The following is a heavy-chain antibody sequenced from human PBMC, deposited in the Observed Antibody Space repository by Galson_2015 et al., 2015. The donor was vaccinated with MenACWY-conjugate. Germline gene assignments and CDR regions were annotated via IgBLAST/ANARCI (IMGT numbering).Heavy chain of an antibody. CDR3: AKYRGVGPTRVFDY. Sequence: SLRLSCAVSGFTFRTSAMSWVRRAPGKGLEWVSAIGSDGGGIQYVDSVKGRFTISRDNSKNTLYLQMNSLSAEDTAVYHCAKYRGVGPTRVFDYGGQGILVTGSS. V-gene: IGHV3-23*01. D-gene: IGHD1-26*01. CDR2: IGSDGGGI. CDR1: GFTFRTSA. J-gene: IGHJ4*02.